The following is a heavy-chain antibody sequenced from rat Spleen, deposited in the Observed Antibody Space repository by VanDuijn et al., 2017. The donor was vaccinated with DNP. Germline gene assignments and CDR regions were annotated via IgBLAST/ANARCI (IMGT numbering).Heavy chain of an antibody. Sequence: QVQLKESGPGLVQPSQTLSLTCTVSGFSLTSYTVSWVRQPPGKGLEWIASMSSGGSTEYNSALKSRLSISRDTSKSQVFLKMNSLQTEDTATYYCARSYYGYKAYFDYWGQGVMVTVSS. V-gene: IGHV2-6*01. CDR1: GFSLTSYT. J-gene: IGHJ2*01. CDR2: MSSGGST. D-gene: IGHD1-9*01. CDR3: ARSYYGYKAYFDY.